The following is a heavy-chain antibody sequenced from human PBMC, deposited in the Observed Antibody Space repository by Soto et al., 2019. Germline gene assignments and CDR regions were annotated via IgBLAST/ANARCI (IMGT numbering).Heavy chain of an antibody. CDR3: ARVSDSMKVGY. V-gene: IGHV4-61*08. J-gene: IGHJ4*01. CDR1: GGSISSGGYY. CDR2: IYYSGST. D-gene: IGHD2-21*01. Sequence: SETLPLTCTVSGGSISSGGYYWSWIREQTGKGMEWIGYIYYSGSTYYNPSLKSRVTISVDTSKNQFSLKLTSVTAADTAMYYCARVSDSMKVGYWGQGTPVTVSS.